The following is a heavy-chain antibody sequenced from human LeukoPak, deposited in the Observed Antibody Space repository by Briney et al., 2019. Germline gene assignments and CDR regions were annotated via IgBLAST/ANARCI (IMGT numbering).Heavy chain of an antibody. CDR1: GFTFSSYA. D-gene: IGHD3-3*01. CDR2: ISGSGGST. V-gene: IGHV3-23*01. J-gene: IGHJ4*02. Sequence: PGGSLRLSCAASGFTFSSYAMSWVRQAPGKGLEWVSAISGSGGSTYYADSVKGPFTISRDNSKNTLYLQMNSLRAEDTAVYYCAKDPSTTYYDFWSGYYSDYWGQGTLVTVSS. CDR3: AKDPSTTYYDFWSGYYSDY.